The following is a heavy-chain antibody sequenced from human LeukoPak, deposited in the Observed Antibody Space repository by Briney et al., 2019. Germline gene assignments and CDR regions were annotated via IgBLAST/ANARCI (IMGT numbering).Heavy chain of an antibody. D-gene: IGHD6-13*01. V-gene: IGHV3-30*18. CDR2: ISYDGSNK. CDR3: AKENEVRQQQHPGFYYYYGMDV. J-gene: IGHJ6*02. Sequence: PGRSLRLSCAASGFTFSSYGVHWVRQAPGKELEWVAVISYDGSNKYYADSVKGRFTISRDNSKNTLYLQMNSLRAEDTAVYYCAKENEVRQQQHPGFYYYYGMDVWGQGTTVTVSS. CDR1: GFTFSSYG.